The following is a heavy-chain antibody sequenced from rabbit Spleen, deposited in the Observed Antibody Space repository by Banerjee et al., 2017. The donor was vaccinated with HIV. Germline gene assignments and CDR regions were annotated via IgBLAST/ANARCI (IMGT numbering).Heavy chain of an antibody. CDR2: IDPVFGIA. Sequence: QLKESGGRLVTPGGSLTLSCKASGFAFTTYYMSWVRQAPGKGLEWIGSIDPVFGIANYASWVNGRFTISRDNAQNTVDLQINSLTAADTATYFCARDYNSGWDLWGPGTLVTV. D-gene: IGHD4-1*01. CDR1: GFAFTTYY. J-gene: IGHJ4*01. CDR3: ARDYNSGWDL. V-gene: IGHV1S7*01.